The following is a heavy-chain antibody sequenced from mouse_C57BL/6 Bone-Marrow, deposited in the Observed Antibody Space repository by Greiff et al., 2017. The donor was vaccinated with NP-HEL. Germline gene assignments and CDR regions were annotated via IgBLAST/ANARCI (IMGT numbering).Heavy chain of an antibody. CDR2: IYPRDGST. Sequence: VQLQQSGPELVKPGASVKLSCKASGYTFTSYDINWVKQRPGQGLEWIGWIYPRDGSTKYNEKFKGKATLTVDTSSSTAYMELHSLTSEDSAVYFCASGEIYYYGSSPYYYAMDYWGQGTSVTVSS. CDR3: ASGEIYYYGSSPYYYAMDY. D-gene: IGHD1-1*01. CDR1: GYTFTSYD. J-gene: IGHJ4*01. V-gene: IGHV1-85*01.